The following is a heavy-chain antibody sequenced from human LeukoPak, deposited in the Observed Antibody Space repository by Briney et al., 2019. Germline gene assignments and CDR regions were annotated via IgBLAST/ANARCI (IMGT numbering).Heavy chain of an antibody. CDR2: ISSNGGST. CDR3: AVLTYQLLDYYFDY. CDR1: GFTFSSYA. J-gene: IGHJ4*02. D-gene: IGHD2-2*01. Sequence: GGSLRLSCAASGFTFSSYAMHWVRQAPGKGLEYVSAISSNGGSTYYANSVKGRFTISRDNAKNSLYLQMNSLRAEDTAVYYCAVLTYQLLDYYFDYWGQGTLVTVSS. V-gene: IGHV3-64*01.